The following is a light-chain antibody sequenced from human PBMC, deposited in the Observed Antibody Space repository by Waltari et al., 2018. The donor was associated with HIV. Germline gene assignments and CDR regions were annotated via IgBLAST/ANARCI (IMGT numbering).Light chain of an antibody. CDR2: TTS. Sequence: QPVLPQQPSVSGTPGQRVTISCSGSSSNIGINSVHRYQRLPGAAPTLLIYTTSQRPSEVPDRCSGARSGTECSLAIGGLHSEDEAEYYGAAWEDSRNGFVFVAGTKVTVL. CDR3: AAWEDSRNGFV. J-gene: IGLJ1*01. CDR1: SSNIGINS. V-gene: IGLV1-44*01.